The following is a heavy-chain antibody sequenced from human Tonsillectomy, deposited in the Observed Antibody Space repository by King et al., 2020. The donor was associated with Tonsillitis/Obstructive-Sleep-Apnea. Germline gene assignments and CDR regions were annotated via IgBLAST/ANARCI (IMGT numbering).Heavy chain of an antibody. Sequence: VQLQQWGAGLLKPSETLSLTCAVYVGSFSGYYWSWIRQPPWKGLEWIGEINHSGSTNYNPSLKSRVTISVDTSKNQFSLKLSSVTAADTAVYYCARVGSSSKRYYYMDVWGKGTTVTVSS. CDR3: ARVGSSSKRYYYMDV. CDR1: VGSFSGYY. CDR2: INHSGST. V-gene: IGHV4-34*01. D-gene: IGHD2-2*01. J-gene: IGHJ6*03.